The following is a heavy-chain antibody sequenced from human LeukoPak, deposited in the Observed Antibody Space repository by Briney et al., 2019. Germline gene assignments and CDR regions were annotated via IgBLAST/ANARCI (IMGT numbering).Heavy chain of an antibody. D-gene: IGHD6-19*01. J-gene: IGHJ4*02. Sequence: GGSLRLSCAASGFTFSSYNMNWVRQAPGKGLEWVSSISSSSGYTYYADSLKGRFTISRGNAKSSLYLQMNSLRAEDTAVYYCARAPTFSGWFDYWGQGTLVTVSS. V-gene: IGHV3-21*01. CDR2: ISSSSGYT. CDR3: ARAPTFSGWFDY. CDR1: GFTFSSYN.